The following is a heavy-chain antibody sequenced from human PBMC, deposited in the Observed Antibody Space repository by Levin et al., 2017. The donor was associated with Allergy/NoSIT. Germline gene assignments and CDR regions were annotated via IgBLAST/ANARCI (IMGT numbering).Heavy chain of an antibody. Sequence: GGSLRLSCAASGFTFSDFAMSWVRQAPGEGLEWVAVISSISFPIFYADSVKGRFTISRDNSKNMLYLQMNSLRDGDTAVYYCAKDPTPPGTSGWSGPPYFDHWGQGVLVTVSS. CDR3: AKDPTPPGTSGWSGPPYFDH. CDR1: GFTFSDFA. D-gene: IGHD6-19*01. CDR2: ISSISFPI. J-gene: IGHJ4*02. V-gene: IGHV3-23*01.